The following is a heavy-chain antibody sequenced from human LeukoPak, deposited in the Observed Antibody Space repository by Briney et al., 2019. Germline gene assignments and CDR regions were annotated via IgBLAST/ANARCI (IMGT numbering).Heavy chain of an antibody. J-gene: IGHJ3*01. Sequence: GGALQISCKGSGYSFTTYWIGWVRQLPGKGLEWMGIIYPGDSDTRYSASLQGQVTISADKSISTAYLHWSSLKASDSAMYYCTRRWAGGKTFDSWGQGTMVTVSS. D-gene: IGHD3-16*01. CDR2: IYPGDSDT. CDR3: TRRWAGGKTFDS. CDR1: GYSFTTYW. V-gene: IGHV5-51*01.